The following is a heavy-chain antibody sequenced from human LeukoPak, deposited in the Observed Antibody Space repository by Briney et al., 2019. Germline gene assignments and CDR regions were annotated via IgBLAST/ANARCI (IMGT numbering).Heavy chain of an antibody. CDR2: ISSSDSTI. V-gene: IGHV3-48*03. Sequence: PGGSLRLSCAASGFTFSSYEMHWVRQAPGKGLEWVSYISSSDSTIYYADSVKGRFTISRDNAKNSLYLQMNSLRAEDTAVYYCARSGDYVSWGQGTLVTVSS. CDR1: GFTFSSYE. CDR3: ARSGDYVS. D-gene: IGHD4-17*01. J-gene: IGHJ5*02.